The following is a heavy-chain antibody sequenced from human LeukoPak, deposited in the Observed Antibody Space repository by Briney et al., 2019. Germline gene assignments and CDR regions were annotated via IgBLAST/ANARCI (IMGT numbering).Heavy chain of an antibody. CDR2: IKDDGTEQ. J-gene: IGHJ4*02. Sequence: GGSLRLSCAASGFTFSSYWMSWGRQAPGKGLEWVAKIKDDGTEQYYVDSVKGRFTISRDNAKNSLYLQMNTLRAEDTAVYYCARGGKKYFDYWGQGTQVTVSS. V-gene: IGHV3-7*01. D-gene: IGHD5-12*01. CDR1: GFTFSSYW. CDR3: ARGGKKYFDY.